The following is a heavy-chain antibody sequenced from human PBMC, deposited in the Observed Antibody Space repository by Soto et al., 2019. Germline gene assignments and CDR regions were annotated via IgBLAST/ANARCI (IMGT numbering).Heavy chain of an antibody. V-gene: IGHV3-49*04. CDR3: TSGRMDV. Sequence: PGGSLRLSCTASGFTFGDYAMSWVRQAPGKGLEWVGFIRSKAYGGTAEYAASVKGRFTISRDDSKSIAYLQMNSLKTEDTAVYYCTSGRMDVWGQGTTVTVYS. CDR2: IRSKAYGGTA. CDR1: GFTFGDYA. J-gene: IGHJ6*02.